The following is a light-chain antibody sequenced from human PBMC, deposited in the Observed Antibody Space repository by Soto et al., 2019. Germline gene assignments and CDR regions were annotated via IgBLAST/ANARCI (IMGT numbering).Light chain of an antibody. CDR3: QQYNTYSFMWT. CDR1: QTISSW. J-gene: IGKJ1*01. V-gene: IGKV1-5*03. Sequence: DIQMTQSPSTLSGSVGDRVTITCRASQTISSWLAWYQQKPGKAPKLLIYKASTLESGVPSRFSGSGSGTEFTLTISSLQPDDFATYYCQQYNTYSFMWTLGQGTKVDIK. CDR2: KAS.